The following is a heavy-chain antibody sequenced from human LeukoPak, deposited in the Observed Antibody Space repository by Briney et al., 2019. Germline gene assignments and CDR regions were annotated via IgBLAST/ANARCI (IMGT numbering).Heavy chain of an antibody. J-gene: IGHJ4*02. CDR3: AKRGAVDRVATPLIDY. Sequence: GGSLRLSCAASGFTFSSYAMSWVRQAPGKGLEWVGRIKSKTDGGTTDYAAPVKGRFTISRDDSKNTLYLQMNSLRAEDTAVYYCAKRGAVDRVATPLIDYWGQGTLVTVSS. D-gene: IGHD5-12*01. V-gene: IGHV3-15*01. CDR1: GFTFSSYA. CDR2: IKSKTDGGTT.